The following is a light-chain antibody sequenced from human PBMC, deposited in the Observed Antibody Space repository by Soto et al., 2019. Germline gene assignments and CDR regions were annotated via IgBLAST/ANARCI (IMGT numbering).Light chain of an antibody. CDR2: TAS. Sequence: DIQVTQSPSFLSASVGDRVTITCRASQAISNYLAWYQQIPGRAPKLLLYTASTLHSAVPSRFSGSGSGTEFILTISSLQPEEFATYYCQQFNNYPRTFGRGTKLEIK. J-gene: IGKJ2*01. V-gene: IGKV1-9*01. CDR3: QQFNNYPRT. CDR1: QAISNY.